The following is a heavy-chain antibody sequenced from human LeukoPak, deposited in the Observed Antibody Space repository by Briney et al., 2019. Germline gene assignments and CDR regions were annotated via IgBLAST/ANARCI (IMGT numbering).Heavy chain of an antibody. Sequence: SETLSLTCTVSGASISNGASISSRIYYWGWIRQPPGKGLEWIGSISYNGSTYYNPSLKSRLTISVDTSNNQFSLKLSSVTAADTAVYYCVRDGCSSTTNCSPRYYYGMDVWGQGTTVTVSS. CDR1: GASISNGASISSRIYY. V-gene: IGHV4-39*07. CDR3: VRDGCSSTTNCSPRYYYGMDV. CDR2: ISYNGST. D-gene: IGHD2-2*01. J-gene: IGHJ6*02.